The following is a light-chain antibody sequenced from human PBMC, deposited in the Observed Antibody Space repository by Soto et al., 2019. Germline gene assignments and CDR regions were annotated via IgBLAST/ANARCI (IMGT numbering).Light chain of an antibody. J-gene: IGKJ1*01. CDR3: QHYGNSPT. V-gene: IGKV3-20*01. CDR1: QSVSRS. Sequence: EIVLTQSPGTLSLSAGERATLSCRASQSVSRSLAWYQQKRGQAPRLVIYGASSRAAGIPDRFSGSGSGTDFTLTISRLEPEDFAVYWCQHYGNSPTFGQGTKVDIK. CDR2: GAS.